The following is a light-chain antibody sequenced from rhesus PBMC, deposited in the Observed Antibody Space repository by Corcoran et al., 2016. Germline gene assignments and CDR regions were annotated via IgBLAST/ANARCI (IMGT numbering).Light chain of an antibody. CDR1: QSVNYN. V-gene: IGKV3-35*01. Sequence: DIVMTQSPATLSVSPGERAILSCRASQSVNYNLAWFQQKPGQAPRLLVYDASNRATGVPDRFSASGSGTAFTLTISSLDPEDVGVYYCQQESNWPVTFGGGTKVDI. CDR2: DAS. CDR3: QQESNWPVT. J-gene: IGKJ4*01.